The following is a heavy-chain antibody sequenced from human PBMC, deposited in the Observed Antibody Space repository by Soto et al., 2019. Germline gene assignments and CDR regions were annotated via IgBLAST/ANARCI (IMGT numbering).Heavy chain of an antibody. Sequence: GGSLRLSCAASGFTFSSYGMHWVRQAPGKGLEWVAVISYDGSNKYYADSVKGRFTISRDNSKNTLYLQMNSLRAEDTAVYYCAKEVWGTGTTHAECDYWGQGTLVTVSS. D-gene: IGHD1-7*01. CDR3: AKEVWGTGTTHAECDY. J-gene: IGHJ4*02. CDR2: ISYDGSNK. V-gene: IGHV3-30*18. CDR1: GFTFSSYG.